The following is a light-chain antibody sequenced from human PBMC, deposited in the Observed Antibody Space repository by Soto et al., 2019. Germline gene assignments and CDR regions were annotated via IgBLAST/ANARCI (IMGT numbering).Light chain of an antibody. V-gene: IGKV3-20*01. CDR3: QKYDTAPQT. Sequence: EIVLTQSPGTLSLSPGERATLSCRASQSVSSSYLAWYQQKPGQAPRLLIYGASSRATGIPDRFSGSGSGTDFTLTISRLEPEDVATYYCQKYDTAPQTFGPGTKVEIK. J-gene: IGKJ1*01. CDR1: QSVSSSY. CDR2: GAS.